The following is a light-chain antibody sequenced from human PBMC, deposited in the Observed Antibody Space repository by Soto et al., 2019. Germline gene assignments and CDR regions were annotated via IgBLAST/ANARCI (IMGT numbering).Light chain of an antibody. V-gene: IGLV1-47*02. CDR2: SNN. CDR3: AAWDDSLSGSWV. CDR1: SSNIGSNY. Sequence: QSVLTQPPSASGTPGQRVTISCSGRSSNIGSNYVYWYQQLPGTAPKLLIYSNNQRPSGVPDRFSGSKSGTSASLAISGLRSEDEADYYCAAWDDSLSGSWVFGGGTKVTVL. J-gene: IGLJ3*02.